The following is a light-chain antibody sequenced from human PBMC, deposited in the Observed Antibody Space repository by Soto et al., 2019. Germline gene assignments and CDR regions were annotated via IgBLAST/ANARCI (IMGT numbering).Light chain of an antibody. CDR1: QSISSY. Sequence: DIEMTQSPSSLYASVGDRVTITCRASQSISSYLNWYQQKPGKAPKLLIYAASSLQSGVPSRFSGSGSGTDFTLTISSLQPEDVATYYCQQSYSTPHFGGGTKVEIK. CDR3: QQSYSTPH. J-gene: IGKJ4*01. CDR2: AAS. V-gene: IGKV1-39*01.